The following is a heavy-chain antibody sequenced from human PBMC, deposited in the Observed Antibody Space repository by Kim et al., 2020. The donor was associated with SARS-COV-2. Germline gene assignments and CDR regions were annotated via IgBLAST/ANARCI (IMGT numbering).Heavy chain of an antibody. J-gene: IGHJ4*02. D-gene: IGHD3-9*01. Sequence: GKGRFTNSQDNAKNSLYLQMNSLRAEDTAVYYCARDGDYYDILTGYYLDYWGQGTLVTVSS. V-gene: IGHV3-11*01. CDR3: ARDGDYYDILTGYYLDY.